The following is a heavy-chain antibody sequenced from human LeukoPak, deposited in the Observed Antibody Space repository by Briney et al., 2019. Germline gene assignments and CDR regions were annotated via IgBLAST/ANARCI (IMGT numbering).Heavy chain of an antibody. Sequence: GGSRGPPWGPLGFPFSGYSIKWVRRAPGEGVEWVSSISSSSSYIYYADSVKGRFTISRDNAKNSLYLQMNSLRAEDTAVYYCAAGMATSPYWGQGTLVTVSS. CDR2: ISSSSSYI. V-gene: IGHV3-21*01. CDR3: AAGMATSPY. CDR1: GFPFSGYS. D-gene: IGHD5-24*01. J-gene: IGHJ4*02.